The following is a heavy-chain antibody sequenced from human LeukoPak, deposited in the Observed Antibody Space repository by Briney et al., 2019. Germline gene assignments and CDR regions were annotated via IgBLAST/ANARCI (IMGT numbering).Heavy chain of an antibody. J-gene: IGHJ6*03. CDR1: GFTFSSYG. CDR3: ARGRYFDWLLYDYMDV. V-gene: IGHV3-30*02. D-gene: IGHD3-9*01. CDR2: IRYDGSNK. Sequence: GGSLRLSCAASGFTFSSYGMHWVRQAPGKGLEWVAFIRYDGSNKYYADSVKGRFTISRDNSKDTLYLQMNSLRSEDTAVYYCARGRYFDWLLYDYMDVWGKGTTVTISS.